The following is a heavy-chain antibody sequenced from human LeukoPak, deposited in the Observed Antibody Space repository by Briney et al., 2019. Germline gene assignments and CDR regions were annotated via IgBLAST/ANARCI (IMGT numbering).Heavy chain of an antibody. Sequence: SETLSLTCTVSGYSISSGYYWGWIRQPPGKGLEWIGSIYHSGSTYYNPSLKSRVTISVDTSKNQFSLKLSSVTAADTAVYYCARNYYDILTGYVLWFDPWGQGTLVTVSS. CDR3: ARNYYDILTGYVLWFDP. J-gene: IGHJ5*02. V-gene: IGHV4-38-2*02. CDR2: IYHSGST. CDR1: GYSISSGYY. D-gene: IGHD3-9*01.